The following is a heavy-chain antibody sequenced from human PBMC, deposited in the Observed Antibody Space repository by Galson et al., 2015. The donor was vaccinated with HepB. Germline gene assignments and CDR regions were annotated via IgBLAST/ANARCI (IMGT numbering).Heavy chain of an antibody. J-gene: IGHJ4*02. CDR1: EDTFSNSA. D-gene: IGHD3-10*01. Sequence: SVKVSCKASEDTFSNSAINWVRQAPGQGPEWMAEIIPVLDVTKHAQKFQGRLILTADKSTNTAYMELSSLTSDDTAIYYCARRRSSGSYYPLDFWGQGTLVTVSS. CDR2: IIPVLDVT. V-gene: IGHV1-69*10. CDR3: ARRRSSGSYYPLDF.